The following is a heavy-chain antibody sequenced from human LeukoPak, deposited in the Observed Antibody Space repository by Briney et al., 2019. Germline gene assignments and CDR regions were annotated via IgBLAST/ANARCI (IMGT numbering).Heavy chain of an antibody. CDR1: DDSINRDF. Sequence: SETLSLTCTASDDSINRDFWTWIRQPPGKGLEGIGYIRYSGRTEYNPSLKSRVTISIDRSKNRFSLKLMSVTAADTAIYYCARLPDISGWPFDYWGQGMLVTVSS. CDR3: ARLPDISGWPFDY. CDR2: IRYSGRT. D-gene: IGHD6-19*01. J-gene: IGHJ4*02. V-gene: IGHV4-59*01.